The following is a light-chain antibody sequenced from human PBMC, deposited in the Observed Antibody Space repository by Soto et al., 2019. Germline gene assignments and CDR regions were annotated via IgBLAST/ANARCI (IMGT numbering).Light chain of an antibody. J-gene: IGLJ1*01. CDR2: DVR. V-gene: IGLV2-14*01. CDR1: SSYVGGYNY. Sequence: QSALTQPASVSGSPGQSITISCTGTSSYVGGYNYVSWYQQHPGKAPKLMIYDVRNRPSGVSNRFSGSKFGNTASLTISGLQAEDEDDYYCSAYTSSSTLYVFGTGTKVTVL. CDR3: SAYTSSSTLYV.